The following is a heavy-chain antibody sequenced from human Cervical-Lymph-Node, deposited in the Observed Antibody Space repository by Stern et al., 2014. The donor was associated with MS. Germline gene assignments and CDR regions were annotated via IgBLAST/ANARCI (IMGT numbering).Heavy chain of an antibody. D-gene: IGHD3-3*02. V-gene: IGHV3-21*01. Sequence: VQLVESGGGLVKSGESLRLSCAASGFMFNTYSMNWVRQAPGKGLEWVASISSSSAYIYYADSVKGRFTISRDNAKSSLYLRLRGLRAEDTAVYYCAGDRHTLATQDAFDLWGQGTMVTVSS. CDR3: AGDRHTLATQDAFDL. CDR1: GFMFNTYS. CDR2: ISSSSAYI. J-gene: IGHJ3*01.